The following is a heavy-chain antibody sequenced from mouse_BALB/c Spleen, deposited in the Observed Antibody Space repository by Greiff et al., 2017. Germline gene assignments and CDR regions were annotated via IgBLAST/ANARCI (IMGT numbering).Heavy chain of an antibody. CDR2: ISSGGSYT. J-gene: IGHJ3*01. CDR3: TRDRGGYRRFAY. CDR1: GFTFSSYT. Sequence: EVQLVESGGGLVKPGGSLKLSCAASGFTFSSYTMSWVRQTPEKRLEWVATISSGGSYTYYPDSVKGRFTISRDNAKNTLYLQMSSLKSEDTAMYYCTRDRGGYRRFAYWGQGTLVTVSA. D-gene: IGHD1-1*02. V-gene: IGHV5-6-4*01.